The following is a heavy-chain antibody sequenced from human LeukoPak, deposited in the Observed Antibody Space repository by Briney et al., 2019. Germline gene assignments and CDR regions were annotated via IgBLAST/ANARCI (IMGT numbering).Heavy chain of an antibody. Sequence: GASVKVSCKVSGYTLTELSMHWVRQAPGKGLEWMGGFDPEDGETIYAQKFQGRVTMTEDTSTDTAYMELSSLRSEDTAVYYCATDMLPIVDGHDSVYAFDIWGQGTMVTVSS. J-gene: IGHJ3*02. D-gene: IGHD5-12*01. V-gene: IGHV1-24*01. CDR1: GYTLTELS. CDR3: ATDMLPIVDGHDSVYAFDI. CDR2: FDPEDGET.